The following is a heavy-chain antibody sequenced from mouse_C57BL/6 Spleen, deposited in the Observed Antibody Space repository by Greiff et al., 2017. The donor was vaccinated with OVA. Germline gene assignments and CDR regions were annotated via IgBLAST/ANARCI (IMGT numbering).Heavy chain of an antibody. J-gene: IGHJ2*01. CDR3: ARRGYGSLDY. V-gene: IGHV1-69*01. CDR2: IDPSDSYT. CDR1: GYTFTSYW. Sequence: VQLQQPGAELVMPGASVKLSCKASGYTFTSYWMHWVKQRPGQGLEWIGEIDPSDSYTNYNQKFKGKSTLTVDKSSSTAYMQLSSRTSEDSAVYYCARRGYGSLDYWGQGTTLTVSS. D-gene: IGHD1-1*01.